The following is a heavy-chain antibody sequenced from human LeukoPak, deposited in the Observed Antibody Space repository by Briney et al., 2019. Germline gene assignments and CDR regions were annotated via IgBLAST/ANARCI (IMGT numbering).Heavy chain of an antibody. J-gene: IGHJ4*02. D-gene: IGHD2-15*01. V-gene: IGHV3-23*01. CDR3: AQDLSYIGLDN. Sequence: GGSLRLSCAASGFTFSSYSMNWVRQAPGKGLEWVSAFSASGSTYYADSVKGRFTVSRDNSENMLYLQMNSLRAEDTAVYYCAQDLSYIGLDNWGQGTLVTVSS. CDR1: GFTFSSYS. CDR2: FSASGST.